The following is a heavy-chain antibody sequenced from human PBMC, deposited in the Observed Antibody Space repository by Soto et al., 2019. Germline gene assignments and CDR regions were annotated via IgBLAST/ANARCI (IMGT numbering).Heavy chain of an antibody. D-gene: IGHD6-19*01. J-gene: IGHJ3*01. CDR3: ARDSGVAVAVDAFDL. CDR1: GFRFDDFG. CDR2: ITWNSGST. Sequence: EVELVESGGGVVRPGGSLRLSCAASGFRFDDFGMSWVRQAPGKGLEWVSGITWNSGSTGYADSVKGRFRISRDNAKNSLYLQMDSLRAEDTAFYYCARDSGVAVAVDAFDLWGQGTMVTVSS. V-gene: IGHV3-20*04.